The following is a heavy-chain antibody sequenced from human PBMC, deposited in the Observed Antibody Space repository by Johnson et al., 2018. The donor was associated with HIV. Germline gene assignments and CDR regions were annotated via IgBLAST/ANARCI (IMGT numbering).Heavy chain of an antibody. Sequence: QMQLVESGGGVVQPGRSLRLSCAASGFTFSSYAMHWVRQAPGKGLEWVAVISYDGSNKYYADSVKGRFTISRDNSKNTLYVQMNSLRVEDTAVYYCAKDDSPSGAFDIWGQGTMVIVSS. J-gene: IGHJ3*02. D-gene: IGHD3-10*01. CDR3: AKDDSPSGAFDI. CDR2: ISYDGSNK. CDR1: GFTFSSYA. V-gene: IGHV3-30*04.